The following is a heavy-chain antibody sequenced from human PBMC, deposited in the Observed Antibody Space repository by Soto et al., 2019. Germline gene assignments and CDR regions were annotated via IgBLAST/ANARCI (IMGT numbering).Heavy chain of an antibody. V-gene: IGHV3-74*03. J-gene: IGHJ4*02. CDR1: GFTFSSYW. CDR2: IDSYGSST. CDR3: VRGLGNSDH. Sequence: EVQLVESGGGLVQPGGSLRLSCVASGFTFSSYWMHWVRQVPGKEPVWVSFIDSYGSSTKYADAVRGRFTISRDNAKNTLYLLMNSLRVEDTAVYYCVRGLGNSDHWGQGTLVTVSS.